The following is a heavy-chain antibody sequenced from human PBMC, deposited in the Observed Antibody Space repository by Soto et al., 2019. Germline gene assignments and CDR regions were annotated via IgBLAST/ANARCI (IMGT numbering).Heavy chain of an antibody. D-gene: IGHD2-2*02. J-gene: IGHJ6*02. CDR3: ARHSQYKLLYAAGYYCHGMEV. CDR2: IYPGDSDT. V-gene: IGHV5-51*01. Sequence: PGESLKISCKGSGYSFTSYWIGWVRQMPGKGLEWMGIIYPGDSDTRYSPSFQGQVTISADKSISTAYLQWSSLKASDTAMYYCARHSQYKLLYAAGYYCHGMEVWGQGTRVTVS. CDR1: GYSFTSYW.